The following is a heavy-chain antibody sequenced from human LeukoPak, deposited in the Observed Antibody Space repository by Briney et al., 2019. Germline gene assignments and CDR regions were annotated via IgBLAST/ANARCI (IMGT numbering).Heavy chain of an antibody. J-gene: IGHJ3*02. CDR2: IRYDGSNK. CDR1: GFTFSSYG. V-gene: IGHV3-30*02. D-gene: IGHD6-6*01. Sequence: PGGSLRLSCAASGFTFSSYGMHWVRQAPGKGLERVAFIRYDGSNKYYADSVKGRFTISRDNSKNTLYLQMNSLRAEDTAVYYCAKGVYYSSSKIDAFDIWGQGTMVTVSS. CDR3: AKGVYYSSSKIDAFDI.